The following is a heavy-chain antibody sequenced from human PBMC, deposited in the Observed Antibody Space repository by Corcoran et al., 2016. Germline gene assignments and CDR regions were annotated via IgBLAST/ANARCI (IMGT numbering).Heavy chain of an antibody. V-gene: IGHV3-30*03. Sequence: QVQLVESGGGVVQPGRSLRLSCVASGFTFSSRGMHWVRQAPGKGLEWVALISYDGSKKYYVDSVKGRFTISRDDSKNTLYLQMNNLRAEDTAVYYCARGFGDEDNSAETVYWGQGTLVTVSS. CDR3: ARGFGDEDNSAETVY. D-gene: IGHD3-10*01. J-gene: IGHJ4*02. CDR2: ISYDGSKK. CDR1: GFTFSSRG.